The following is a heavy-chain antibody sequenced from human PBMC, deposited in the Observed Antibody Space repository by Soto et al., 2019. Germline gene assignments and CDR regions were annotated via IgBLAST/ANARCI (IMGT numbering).Heavy chain of an antibody. Sequence: SETLSLTCAVSGYSISSGYYWGWIRHPPGKGLEWIGSISHSGNTYYNPSLKSRVTISVDTSKNQFSLKLSSVTAADTAVYFCGRDYVDTSMVWGQGTLVTVSS. D-gene: IGHD5-18*01. CDR3: GRDYVDTSMV. V-gene: IGHV4-38-2*02. CDR2: ISHSGNT. CDR1: GYSISSGYY. J-gene: IGHJ4*02.